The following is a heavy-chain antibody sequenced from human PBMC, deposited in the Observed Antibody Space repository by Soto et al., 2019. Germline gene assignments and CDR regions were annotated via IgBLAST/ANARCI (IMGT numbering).Heavy chain of an antibody. CDR2: ISGSGATT. CDR3: AKSFSSNWYDYFDY. CDR1: GITFIADA. Sequence: GGSLRLSSAASGITFIADAMSWVRQAPGMGLEWVSAISGSGATTYYADSVKGRFTISRDKSKNTLYLQMNSLRAEDTALYYCAKSFSSNWYDYFDYWGQGSLVTVSS. J-gene: IGHJ4*02. D-gene: IGHD6-13*01. V-gene: IGHV3-23*01.